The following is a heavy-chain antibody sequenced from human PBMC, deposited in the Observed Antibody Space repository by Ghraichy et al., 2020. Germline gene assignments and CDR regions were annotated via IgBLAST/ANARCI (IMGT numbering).Heavy chain of an antibody. Sequence: GGSLRLSCAASGFTFSRYSMNWLRQAPGKGLEWVSYISSTSSTIFYADSVKGRFTISRDNAKNSLYLQMSSLRDEDTAVYYWVRDHEDSTGYYYVDFGYWGQGTLVTVSS. D-gene: IGHD3-22*01. CDR1: GFTFSRYS. CDR3: VRDHEDSTGYYYVDFGY. J-gene: IGHJ4*02. CDR2: ISSTSSTI. V-gene: IGHV3-48*02.